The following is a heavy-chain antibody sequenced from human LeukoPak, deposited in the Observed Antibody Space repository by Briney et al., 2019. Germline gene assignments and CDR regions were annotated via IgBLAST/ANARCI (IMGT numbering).Heavy chain of an antibody. CDR1: GFTFGDYA. CDR3: TRDLHDFWSGSLDYFDY. D-gene: IGHD3-3*01. V-gene: IGHV3-49*03. Sequence: GGSLRLSCTASGFTFGDYAMSWFRQAPGKGLEWVGFIRSKAYGGTTEYAASVKGRFTIPRDDSKSIAYLQMNSLKTEDTAVYYCTRDLHDFWSGSLDYFDYWGPGTLVTVSS. CDR2: IRSKAYGGTT. J-gene: IGHJ4*02.